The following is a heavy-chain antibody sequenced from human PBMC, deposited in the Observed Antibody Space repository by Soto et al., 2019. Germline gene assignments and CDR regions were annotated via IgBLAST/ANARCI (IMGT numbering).Heavy chain of an antibody. V-gene: IGHV3-48*01. D-gene: IGHD3-16*02. CDR2: ISSSSSTI. Sequence: GGSLRLSCAASGFTFSSYSMNWVRQAPGKGLEWVSYISSSSSTIYYADSVKGRFTISRDNAKNSLYLQMNSLRAEDTAVYYCARDASMITFGGVIGGAFDIWGQGTMVTVSS. CDR1: GFTFSSYS. J-gene: IGHJ3*02. CDR3: ARDASMITFGGVIGGAFDI.